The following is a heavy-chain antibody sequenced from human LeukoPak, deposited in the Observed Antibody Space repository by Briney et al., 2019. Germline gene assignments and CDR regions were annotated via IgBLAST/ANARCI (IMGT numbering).Heavy chain of an antibody. CDR1: GFTFSSYA. Sequence: GRSLRLSCAASGFTFSSYAMHWVRQAPGKGLEWVAVISYDGSNKYYADSVKGRFTISRDNSKNTLYLQMNSLRAEDTAVYYCARDRVFVVVVMAYNWFDPWGQGTLVTVSS. CDR2: ISYDGSNK. CDR3: ARDRVFVVVVMAYNWFDP. V-gene: IGHV3-30*04. D-gene: IGHD2-15*01. J-gene: IGHJ5*02.